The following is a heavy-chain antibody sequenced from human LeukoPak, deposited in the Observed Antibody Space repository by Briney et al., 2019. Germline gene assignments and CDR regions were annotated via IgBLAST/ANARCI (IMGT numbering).Heavy chain of an antibody. J-gene: IGHJ1*01. CDR1: GGSISSYY. Sequence: SETLSLTCTVSGGSISSYYWSWTRQPPGKGLEWIGYIYYSGSTNYNPSLKSRVTISVDTSKNQFSLKLSSVTAADTAVYYCADRNFQHWGQGTLVTVSS. D-gene: IGHD3-16*02. CDR3: ADRNFQH. V-gene: IGHV4-59*01. CDR2: IYYSGST.